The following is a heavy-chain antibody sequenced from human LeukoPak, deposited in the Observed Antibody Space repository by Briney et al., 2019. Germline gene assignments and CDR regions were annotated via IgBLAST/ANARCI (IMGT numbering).Heavy chain of an antibody. Sequence: SQTLSLTCTVSGGSISSGGYYWSWIRQRPGKGLEWIGYISCSGSTYYNPSLKSRVTISVDTSKNQLSLKLSSVTAADTAVYYCARDSGSYYFDYWGQGTLVTVSS. CDR3: ARDSGSYYFDY. CDR1: GGSISSGGYY. D-gene: IGHD1-26*01. CDR2: ISCSGST. J-gene: IGHJ4*02. V-gene: IGHV4-31*03.